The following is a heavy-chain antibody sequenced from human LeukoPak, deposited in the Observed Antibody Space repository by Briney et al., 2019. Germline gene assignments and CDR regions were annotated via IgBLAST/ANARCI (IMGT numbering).Heavy chain of an antibody. D-gene: IGHD3-10*01. J-gene: IGHJ3*02. CDR1: GFTFSSYA. V-gene: IGHV3-7*01. CDR2: IKQDGSEK. CDR3: AAGGRAGALDI. Sequence: GGSLRLSCAASGFTFSSYAMTWVRQAPGKGLEWVANIKQDGSEKYYVDSVKGRFTISRDNAKNSLNLQMNSLRAEDTAVYYCAAGGRAGALDIWGQGTMVTVSS.